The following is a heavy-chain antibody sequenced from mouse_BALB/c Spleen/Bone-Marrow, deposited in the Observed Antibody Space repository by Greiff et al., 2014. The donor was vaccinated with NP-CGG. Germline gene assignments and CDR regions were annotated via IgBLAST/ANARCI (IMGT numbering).Heavy chain of an antibody. J-gene: IGHJ3*01. CDR1: GFNIKDTY. V-gene: IGHV14-3*02. CDR3: ATYYYGSSWGFAY. Sequence: VQLKESGAELVKPGASVKLSCTASGFNIKDTYMHWVKQRPEQGLEWIGRIDPANGNTKYDPKFQGKATITADTSSNTAYLQLGSLTSEDTAVYYCATYYYGSSWGFAYWGQGTLVTVSA. CDR2: IDPANGNT. D-gene: IGHD1-1*01.